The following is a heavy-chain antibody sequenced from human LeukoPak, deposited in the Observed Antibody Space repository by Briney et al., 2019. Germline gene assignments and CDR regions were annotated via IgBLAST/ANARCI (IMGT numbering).Heavy chain of an antibody. J-gene: IGHJ4*02. Sequence: GGSLRLSCVASGFTFENYWMTWVRQAPGKGLEWVANIQRDGSGTYYVDSVKGRFTISRDNAKNSLYLELNNLGAEDTAMYFCAGGVYASGWYPDYFDYWGQGTLVTVSS. V-gene: IGHV3-7*01. D-gene: IGHD6-19*01. CDR1: GFTFENYW. CDR3: AGGVYASGWYPDYFDY. CDR2: IQRDGSGT.